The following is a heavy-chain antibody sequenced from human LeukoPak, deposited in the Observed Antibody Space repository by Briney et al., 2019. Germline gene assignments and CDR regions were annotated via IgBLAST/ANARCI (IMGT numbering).Heavy chain of an antibody. V-gene: IGHV4-34*01. CDR3: ARGGGTVVTRRPSRYYMDV. D-gene: IGHD4-23*01. Sequence: PSETLSLTCAVYGGSFSGYYWSWIRQPPGKGLEWIGEINHSGSTNYNPSLKSRVTISVDTSKNQFSLKLISLTAPDTAVYYCARGGGTVVTRRPSRYYMDVWGKGTRSPSP. CDR2: INHSGST. J-gene: IGHJ6*03. CDR1: GGSFSGYY.